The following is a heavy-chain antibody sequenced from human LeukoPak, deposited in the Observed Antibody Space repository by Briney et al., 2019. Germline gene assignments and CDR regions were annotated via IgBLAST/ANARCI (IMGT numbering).Heavy chain of an antibody. CDR3: ARDSSEGSGWYPMDWVPALDY. D-gene: IGHD6-19*01. Sequence: SETLSLPCTVSGGSISSYYWSWIRQPAGKGLEWIGRIYTSGSTNYNPSLKSRVTMSVDTSKNQFSLKLSSVTAADTAVYYCARDSSEGSGWYPMDWVPALDYWGREPWSPSPQ. V-gene: IGHV4-4*07. J-gene: IGHJ4*02. CDR1: GGSISSYY. CDR2: IYTSGST.